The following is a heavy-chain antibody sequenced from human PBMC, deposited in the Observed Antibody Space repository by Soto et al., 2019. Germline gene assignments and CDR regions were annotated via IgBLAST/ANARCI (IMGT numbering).Heavy chain of an antibody. Sequence: EVQLVESGGGLLQPGGSLRLSCAVSGFTFSTYSMNWVRQAPGKGLEWVSYISGGSRTIFYADSVKGRFTISRDNAKNSLSLQLNSLRAEDTAVYYCARDGTMVPGVLIDLWGQGTLVTVSS. V-gene: IGHV3-48*01. CDR1: GFTFSTYS. CDR2: ISGGSRTI. CDR3: ARDGTMVPGVLIDL. D-gene: IGHD3-10*01. J-gene: IGHJ5*02.